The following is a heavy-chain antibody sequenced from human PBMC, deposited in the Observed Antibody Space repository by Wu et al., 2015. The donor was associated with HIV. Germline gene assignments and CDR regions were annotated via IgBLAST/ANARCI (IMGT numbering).Heavy chain of an antibody. J-gene: IGHJ3*02. CDR2: VNPNRGAT. V-gene: IGHV1-2*06. CDR1: GYPFIYHY. CDR3: AIGTITFGGVIADDAFDI. D-gene: IGHD3-16*02. Sequence: QVHLEQSGATVKTPGASVTVSCKASGYPFIYHYIHWVRQAPGQGLEWLGRVNPNRGATNYARNFHGRVSLSTDTSISTAYMELSRLRSDDTAVYYCAIGTITFGGVIADDAFDIWGQGQWSPSLQ.